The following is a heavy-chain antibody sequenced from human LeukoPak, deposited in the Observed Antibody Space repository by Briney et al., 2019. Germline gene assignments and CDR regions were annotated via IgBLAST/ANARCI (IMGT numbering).Heavy chain of an antibody. V-gene: IGHV3-49*04. D-gene: IGHD3-22*01. CDR2: IRSKAYGGTT. CDR3: TRFGKWLSKRYYYYYGMDV. CDR1: GFTFGDYA. Sequence: PGGSLRLSCTASGFTFGDYAMSWVRQAPGKGLEWVGFIRSKAYGGTTEYAASVKGRFTISRDDSKSIAYLQMNSLKTEDTAVYYCTRFGKWLSKRYYYYYGMDVWGQGTTVTVSS. J-gene: IGHJ6*02.